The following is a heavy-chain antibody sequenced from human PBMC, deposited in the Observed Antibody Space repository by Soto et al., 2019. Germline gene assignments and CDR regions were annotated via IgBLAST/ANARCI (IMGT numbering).Heavy chain of an antibody. V-gene: IGHV3-30*04. D-gene: IGHD2-2*01. Sequence: LSLTCAASGFTFSSYAMHWVRQAPGKGLEWVAVISYDGSNKYYADSVKGRFTISRDNSKNTLYLQMNSLRAEDTAVYYCARAKVPAALIYYYGMDVWGQGTTVTVSS. J-gene: IGHJ6*02. CDR1: GFTFSSYA. CDR2: ISYDGSNK. CDR3: ARAKVPAALIYYYGMDV.